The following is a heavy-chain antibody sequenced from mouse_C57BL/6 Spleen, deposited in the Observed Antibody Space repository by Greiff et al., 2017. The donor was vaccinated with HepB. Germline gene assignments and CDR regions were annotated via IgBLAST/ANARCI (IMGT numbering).Heavy chain of an antibody. CDR2: IYPGSGST. J-gene: IGHJ4*01. CDR1: GYTFTSYW. Sequence: QVQLQQPGAELVKPGASVKMSCKASGYTFTSYWITWVKQRPGQGLEWIGDIYPGSGSTNYNETFKSKATLTVDTSSSTAYMQLSSLTSEDSAVYYCARKDYDDEGYYYAMDYWGQGTSVTVSS. V-gene: IGHV1-55*01. D-gene: IGHD2-4*01. CDR3: ARKDYDDEGYYYAMDY.